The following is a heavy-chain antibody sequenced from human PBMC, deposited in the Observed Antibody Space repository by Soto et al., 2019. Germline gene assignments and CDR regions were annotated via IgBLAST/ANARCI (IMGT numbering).Heavy chain of an antibody. Sequence: QVQLQESGPGLVKPSETLSLTCTVSGGSISSYYWSWIRQPPGKGLEWIGYIYYSGSTNYNPSLKIRVTISVATSQNQFSLKLSSVTAAATAVYYCARRYGGNLDYWGQGTLVTVSS. V-gene: IGHV4-59*08. CDR1: GGSISSYY. CDR2: IYYSGST. J-gene: IGHJ4*02. D-gene: IGHD1-26*01. CDR3: ARRYGGNLDY.